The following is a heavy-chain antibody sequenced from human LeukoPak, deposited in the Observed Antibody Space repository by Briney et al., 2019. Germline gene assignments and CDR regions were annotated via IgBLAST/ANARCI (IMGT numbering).Heavy chain of an antibody. J-gene: IGHJ4*02. Sequence: SETLSLTCTVSGGTISSGSYYWSWIRQHPGEGLEWIGYIHYSGDTYYNPSLKSRVTISVDTSKNQFSLKLSSVTAADTAVYYCARTIATGLKYFKDWGQGSLVTVAS. D-gene: IGHD2-21*01. CDR3: ARTIATGLKYFKD. CDR1: GGTISSGSYY. CDR2: IHYSGDT. V-gene: IGHV4-31*03.